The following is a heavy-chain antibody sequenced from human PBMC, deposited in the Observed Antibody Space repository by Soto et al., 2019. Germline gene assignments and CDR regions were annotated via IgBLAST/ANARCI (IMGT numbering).Heavy chain of an antibody. CDR3: ARGAECQLLKRDYFYGMDV. CDR2: ISDSGAVI. V-gene: IGHV3-23*01. Sequence: EVQLLESGGGLVQPGGSLRLSCTASGFTFRNYAMIWVRQAPGKGLQWVSGISDSGAVIFHADSVRGRFTISRDNSKNTLYLQRSSLRSDDRGVYYSARGAECQLLKRDYFYGMDVWGQGTTVSVSS. J-gene: IGHJ6*02. D-gene: IGHD2-2*01. CDR1: GFTFRNYA.